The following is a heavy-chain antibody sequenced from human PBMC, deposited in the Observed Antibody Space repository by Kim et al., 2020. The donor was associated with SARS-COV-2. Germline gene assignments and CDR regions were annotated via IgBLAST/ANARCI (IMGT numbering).Heavy chain of an antibody. CDR3: ARGSGNYSPFDY. D-gene: IGHD1-26*01. Sequence: YYNPSLKSRVSISVDTSKNQFSLKLTSVTAADTAVYSCARGSGNYSPFDYWGQGTLVTASS. V-gene: IGHV4-30-2*01. J-gene: IGHJ4*02.